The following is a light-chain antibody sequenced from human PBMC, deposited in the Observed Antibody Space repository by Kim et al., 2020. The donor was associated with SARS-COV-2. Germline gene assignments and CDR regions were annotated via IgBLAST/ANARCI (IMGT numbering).Light chain of an antibody. V-gene: IGLV3-19*01. CDR1: SLRICY. CDR2: GKN. J-gene: IGLJ3*02. Sequence: ALGQTVRITCQGDSLRICYASWYQQKPGQAPVLVFYGKNNRPSGIPDRFSGSYSGNTASLTITAAQAEDEADYYCNSRESSTNHWMFGGGTNLTVL. CDR3: NSRESSTNHWM.